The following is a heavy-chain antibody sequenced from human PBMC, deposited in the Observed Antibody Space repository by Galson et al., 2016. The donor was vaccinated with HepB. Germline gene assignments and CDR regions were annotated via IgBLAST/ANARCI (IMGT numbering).Heavy chain of an antibody. Sequence: SLRLSCAASGFTFSGSSMHWVRQASGKGLEWVGHIRSKANSFATAYPASVQGRFTNPRDDSKNTAYLQMSRLKTENTAIYYRTGSLKPYCSCKKFHTDYYYYGMDVWGQGTTVIVSS. CDR1: GFTFSGSS. CDR2: IRSKANSFAT. J-gene: IGHJ6*02. D-gene: IGHD2-2*01. CDR3: TGSLKPYCSCKKFHTDYYYYGMDV. V-gene: IGHV3-73*01.